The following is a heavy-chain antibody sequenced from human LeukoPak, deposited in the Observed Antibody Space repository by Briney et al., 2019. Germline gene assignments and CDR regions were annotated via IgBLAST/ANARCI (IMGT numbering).Heavy chain of an antibody. Sequence: PSETLSLTCAVDGGTFTGYYWSWIRQPPGKGLEWIGEIHHSGNTNCNPSLKSRVTISIDTSKNQFSLILTSATAADTALYYCARRVYYFDRISTDYWGQGTLVTVSS. J-gene: IGHJ4*02. CDR2: IHHSGNT. D-gene: IGHD3-22*01. CDR1: GGTFTGYY. CDR3: ARRVYYFDRISTDY. V-gene: IGHV4-34*01.